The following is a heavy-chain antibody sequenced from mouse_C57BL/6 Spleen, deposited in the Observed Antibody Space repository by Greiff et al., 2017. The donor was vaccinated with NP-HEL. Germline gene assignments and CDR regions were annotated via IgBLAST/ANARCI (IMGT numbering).Heavy chain of an antibody. J-gene: IGHJ2*01. CDR1: GYTFTSYW. D-gene: IGHD1-1*01. V-gene: IGHV1-69*01. CDR3: ARRGVVARGFDD. CDR2: IDPSDSYT. Sequence: QVQLQQSGAELVMPGASVKLSCKASGYTFTSYWMHWVKQRPGQGLEWIGEIDPSDSYTNYNQKFKGKSTLTVDKSSSTAYMQLSSLTSEDSAVYYGARRGVVARGFDDRGQGTTLTGAS.